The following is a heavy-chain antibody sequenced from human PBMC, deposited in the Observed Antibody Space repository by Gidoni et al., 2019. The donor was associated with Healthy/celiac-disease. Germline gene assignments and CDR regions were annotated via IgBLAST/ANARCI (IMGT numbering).Heavy chain of an antibody. CDR1: GFTFSSYA. V-gene: IGHV3-30-3*01. CDR3: ARSVQFGGHNDY. CDR2: ISYDGSNK. D-gene: IGHD3-3*01. Sequence: QVQLVESGGCVVQPGRSLILSCSASGFTFSSYAMHWVRQAPGKGLEGVAVISYDGSNKYYADSVKGRFTISRDNSKNTLYLQMNSLRAEDTAVYYCARSVQFGGHNDYWGQGTLVTVSS. J-gene: IGHJ4*02.